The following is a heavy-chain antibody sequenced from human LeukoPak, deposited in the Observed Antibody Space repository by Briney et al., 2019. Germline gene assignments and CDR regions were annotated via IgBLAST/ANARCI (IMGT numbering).Heavy chain of an antibody. V-gene: IGHV3-74*01. D-gene: IGHD3-10*01. J-gene: IGHJ4*02. CDR3: ARTVPGYFFDY. CDR1: GFTFSSCW. Sequence: GGSLRLSCAASGFTFSSCWMHWVRQAPGRGLVWVSRINTDGSSTTYADSVKGRFTISRDNAKNTLYLQMNSLRAEDTAVYYCARTVPGYFFDYWGQGTLVAVSS. CDR2: INTDGSST.